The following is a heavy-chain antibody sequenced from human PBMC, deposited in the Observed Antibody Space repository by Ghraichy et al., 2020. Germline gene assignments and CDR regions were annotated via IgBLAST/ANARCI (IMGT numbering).Heavy chain of an antibody. D-gene: IGHD6-19*01. CDR3: ARDSGYSSGWGSEGDAFDI. J-gene: IGHJ3*02. Sequence: ASVKVSCKASGYTFTSYAMHWVRQAPGQRLEWMGWINAGNGNTKYSQKFQGRVTITRDTSASTAYMELSSLRSEDTAVYYCARDSGYSSGWGSEGDAFDIWGQGTMVTVSS. CDR1: GYTFTSYA. V-gene: IGHV1-3*01. CDR2: INAGNGNT.